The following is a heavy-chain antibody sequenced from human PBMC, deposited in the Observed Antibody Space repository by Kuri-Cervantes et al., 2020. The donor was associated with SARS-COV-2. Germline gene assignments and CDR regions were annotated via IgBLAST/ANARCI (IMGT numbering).Heavy chain of an antibody. D-gene: IGHD4-17*01. CDR3: ARGGYGDYYTY. V-gene: IGHV3-74*01. Sequence: ETLSLTCAASGFTFSSFSMNWVRQAPGKGLEWVSRIKSDGSSPSHADPVKGRFTISRDNSKNTLYLQMNSLRAEDTAVYYCARGGYGDYYTYWGQGTLVTVSS. CDR2: IKSDGSSP. J-gene: IGHJ4*02. CDR1: GFTFSSFS.